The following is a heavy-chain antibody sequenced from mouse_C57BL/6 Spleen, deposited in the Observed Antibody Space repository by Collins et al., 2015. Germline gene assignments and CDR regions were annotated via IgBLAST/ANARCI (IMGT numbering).Heavy chain of an antibody. CDR3: AAPRTPIAY. J-gene: IGHJ3*01. V-gene: IGHV1-82*01. D-gene: IGHD2-10*02. CDR1: GYAFSSSW. CDR2: IYPGDGDT. Sequence: QVQLQQSGPELVKPGASVKISCKASGYAFSSSWMNWVKQRPGKGLEWIGRIYPGDGDTNYNGKFKGKATLTADKSSSTAYMQLSSLTSEDSAVYFRAAPRTPIAYWGQGTLVTVSA.